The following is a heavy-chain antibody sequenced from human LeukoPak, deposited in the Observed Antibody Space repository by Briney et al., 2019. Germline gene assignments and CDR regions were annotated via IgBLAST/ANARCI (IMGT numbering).Heavy chain of an antibody. V-gene: IGHV5-51*01. D-gene: IGHD6-13*01. CDR1: GYTFTSYW. J-gene: IGHJ6*02. Sequence: PGESLKISCKGSGYTFTSYWIGWVRQMPGKGLEWMGIIYPGDSDTRYSPSFQGQVTISADKSISTAYLQWSSLKASDTAMYYCATLDFIAAAGTSYYYYGMDVWGQGTTVTVSS. CDR3: ATLDFIAAAGTSYYYYGMDV. CDR2: IYPGDSDT.